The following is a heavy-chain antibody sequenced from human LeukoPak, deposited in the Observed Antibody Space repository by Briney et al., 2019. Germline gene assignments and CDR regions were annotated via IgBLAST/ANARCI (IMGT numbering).Heavy chain of an antibody. D-gene: IGHD4-23*01. J-gene: IGHJ4*02. CDR1: GFTFSSYG. V-gene: IGHV3-30*02. CDR3: AKDYYGGNSGPFDY. CDR2: IWYDGSNK. Sequence: GGSLRLSCAASGFTFSSYGMHWVRQAPGKGLEWVAVIWYDGSNKYYADSVKGRFTISRDNSKNTLYLQMNSLRAEDTAVYYCAKDYYGGNSGPFDYWGQGTLVTVSS.